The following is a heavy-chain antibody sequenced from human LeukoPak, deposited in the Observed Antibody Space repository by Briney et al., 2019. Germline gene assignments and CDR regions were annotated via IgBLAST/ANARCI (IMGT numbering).Heavy chain of an antibody. D-gene: IGHD1-1*01. CDR2: INCDNGNT. J-gene: IGHJ4*02. CDR1: GYYFSTYS. CDR3: AREWKGGDN. Sequence: ASVTVSCKPSGYYFSTYSINWVRQVPGQGLEWVGWINCDNGNTNYAQKFQGRVTMTTDTPTTTAYMELGSLTSDDTAVYYCAREWKGGDNWGQGSLVTVSS. V-gene: IGHV1-18*01.